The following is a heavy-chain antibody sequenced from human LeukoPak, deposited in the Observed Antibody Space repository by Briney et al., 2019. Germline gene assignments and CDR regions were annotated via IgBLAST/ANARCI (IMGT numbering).Heavy chain of an antibody. Sequence: TLSLTCTVSGGSISSGGYYWSWIRQHPGKGQEWIGYIYYSGSTYYNPSLKSRVTISVDTSKNQFSLKLSSVTAADTAVYYCARGPPSYCSSTSCYTEDYWGQGTLVTVSS. CDR2: IYYSGST. D-gene: IGHD2-2*02. V-gene: IGHV4-31*03. CDR3: ARGPPSYCSSTSCYTEDY. J-gene: IGHJ4*02. CDR1: GGSISSGGYY.